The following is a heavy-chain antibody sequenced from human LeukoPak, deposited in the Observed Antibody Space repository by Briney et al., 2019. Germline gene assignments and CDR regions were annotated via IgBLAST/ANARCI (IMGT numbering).Heavy chain of an antibody. CDR2: ISTRGNT. Sequence: PSETLSLTSSVSGDFITNRYWSWVRQSAGKGLEWIGRISTRGNTNYNPSLKSRVTMSVDTFNKHFSLKLTSVTAADTAVYYCVRNWDYWGQGTLVTVS. V-gene: IGHV4-4*07. J-gene: IGHJ4*02. CDR1: GDFITNRY. CDR3: VRNWDY. D-gene: IGHD1-1*01.